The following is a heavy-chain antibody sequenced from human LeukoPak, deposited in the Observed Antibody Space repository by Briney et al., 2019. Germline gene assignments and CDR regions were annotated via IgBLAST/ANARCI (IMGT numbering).Heavy chain of an antibody. V-gene: IGHV3-30*03. CDR1: GFTFSSYG. Sequence: GGSLRLSCAASGFTFSSYGMHWVRQAPGKGLEWVAVISYDGSNKYYADSVKGRFTISRDNSKNTLYLQMNSLRAEDTAVYYCARDHRGVRDYFDYWGQGTLVTVSS. CDR3: ARDHRGVRDYFDY. CDR2: ISYDGSNK. D-gene: IGHD3-10*01. J-gene: IGHJ4*02.